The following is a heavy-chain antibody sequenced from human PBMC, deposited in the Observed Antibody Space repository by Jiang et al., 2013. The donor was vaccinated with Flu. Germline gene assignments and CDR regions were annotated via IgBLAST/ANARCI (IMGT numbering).Heavy chain of an antibody. D-gene: IGHD3-9*01. CDR3: ATDALELRYFDWSTNKGGFDY. Sequence: KPGASVKVSCKVSGYTLTELSMHWVRQAPGKGLEWMGGFDPEDGETIYAQKFQGRVTMTEDTSTDTAYMELSSLRSEDTAVYYCATDALELRYFDWSTNKGGFDYWGQGTLVTVSS. CDR1: GYTLTELS. J-gene: IGHJ4*02. V-gene: IGHV1-24*01. CDR2: FDPEDGET.